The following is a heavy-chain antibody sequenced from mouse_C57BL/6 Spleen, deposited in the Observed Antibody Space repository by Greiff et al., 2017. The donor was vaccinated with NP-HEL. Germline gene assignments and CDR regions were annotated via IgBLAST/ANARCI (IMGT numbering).Heavy chain of an antibody. V-gene: IGHV2-5*01. D-gene: IGHD2-4*01. CDR3: AKNRNHYDYDGDYAMDY. CDR2: IWRGGST. Sequence: QVQLKESGPGLVQPSQSLSITCTVSGFSLTSYGVHWVRQSPGKGLEWLGVIWRGGSTDYNAAFMSRLSITKANSKSQVFFKMNSLQADNTAIYYSAKNRNHYDYDGDYAMDYWGQGTSVTVSS. CDR1: GFSLTSYG. J-gene: IGHJ4*01.